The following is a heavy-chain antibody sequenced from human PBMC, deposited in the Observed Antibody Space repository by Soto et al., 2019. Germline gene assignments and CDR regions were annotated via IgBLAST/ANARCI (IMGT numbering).Heavy chain of an antibody. CDR2: ITWNSNVI. D-gene: IGHD2-15*01. CDR1: GFTFDDYA. J-gene: IGHJ4*02. Sequence: EVQLVESGGGLVQTGRSLRLSCAASGFTFDDYAMHWVRRVPGKGLEWVSSITWNSNVIGYADSVKGRFTISRDNAKNCMYLKMNSQRPEDTALYYCAKGGPDAFCSGGRCYFDYWGQGAMVTVSS. CDR3: AKGGPDAFCSGGRCYFDY. V-gene: IGHV3-9*01.